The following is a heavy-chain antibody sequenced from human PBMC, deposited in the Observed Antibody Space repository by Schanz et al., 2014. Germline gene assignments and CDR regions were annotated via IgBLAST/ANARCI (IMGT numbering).Heavy chain of an antibody. D-gene: IGHD3-9*01. V-gene: IGHV1-18*04. CDR2: ISAFDDKT. Sequence: QVQLVQSGAEVKKPGASVKVSCEASGYTFTSYYIHWFRQAPGQGPEWMGWISAFDDKTDYAQNFQGRLIMTTDTSTTTVYMELRGLRSDDTAVYYCARETTIITGGAFDVWGQGTMVTVSS. J-gene: IGHJ3*01. CDR3: ARETTIITGGAFDV. CDR1: GYTFTSYY.